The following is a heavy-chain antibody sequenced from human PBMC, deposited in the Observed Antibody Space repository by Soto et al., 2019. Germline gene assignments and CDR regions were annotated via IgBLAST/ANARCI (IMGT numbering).Heavy chain of an antibody. CDR2: ISPFGGAT. V-gene: IGHV1-46*01. J-gene: IGHJ6*02. CDR1: GDSVSNDY. Sequence: ASVKVSCKASGDSVSNDYLHWVRQAPGQGFEWLGVISPFGGATAYAQSFKGRVTVTMEKSSTTFYLELSSLRSDDTAVYYCAKGRGGKTLSIFGMDVWGQGVTVTVSS. D-gene: IGHD3-16*01. CDR3: AKGRGGKTLSIFGMDV.